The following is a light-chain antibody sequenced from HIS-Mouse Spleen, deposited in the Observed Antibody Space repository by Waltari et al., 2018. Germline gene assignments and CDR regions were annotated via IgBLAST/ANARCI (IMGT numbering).Light chain of an antibody. CDR2: KDS. J-gene: IGLJ3*02. V-gene: IGLV3-25*03. Sequence: SYELTQPPSVSVSPGQTARITCSGDALPKQYAYWYQQKPGQAPVLVIYKDSERPSGIPERFSGSSSGTTVTLTISGVQAEDVADYYCQSADSSGTGWVFGGGTKLTVL. CDR3: QSADSSGTGWV. CDR1: ALPKQY.